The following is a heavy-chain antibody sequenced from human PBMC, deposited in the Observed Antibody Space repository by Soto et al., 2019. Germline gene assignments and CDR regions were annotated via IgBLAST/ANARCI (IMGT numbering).Heavy chain of an antibody. D-gene: IGHD6-13*01. CDR2: IYYSGST. V-gene: IGHV4-30-4*01. CDR3: ARNKIAAAGTEEGWFDP. CDR1: GGSISSGDYY. J-gene: IGHJ5*02. Sequence: PSEALSLTCTVSGGSISSGDYYWSWIRQPPGKGLEWIGYIYYSGSTYYNPSLKSRVTISVDTSKNQFSLKLSSVTAADTAVYYCARNKIAAAGTEEGWFDPWGHGTPVTV.